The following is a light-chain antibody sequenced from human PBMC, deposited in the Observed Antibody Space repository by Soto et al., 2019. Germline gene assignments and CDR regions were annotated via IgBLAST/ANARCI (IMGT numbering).Light chain of an antibody. Sequence: QSVLTQPASVSGSPGQSITISCTGTSSDVGGYNYVSWYQQHPGKAPKLMIYDVTYRPSGVSNRFSGSKSGTTASLTLSGLQAEDEADYYCSSYTSTSTYDFGTGTKVTV. V-gene: IGLV2-14*01. CDR2: DVT. CDR1: SSDVGGYNY. J-gene: IGLJ1*01. CDR3: SSYTSTSTYD.